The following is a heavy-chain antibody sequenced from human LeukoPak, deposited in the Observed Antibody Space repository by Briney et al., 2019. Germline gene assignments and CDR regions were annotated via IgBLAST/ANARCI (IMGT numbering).Heavy chain of an antibody. J-gene: IGHJ4*02. CDR1: GFTFSDHG. CDR3: VRDFEWSFDY. Sequence: PGGSPRLSCAASGFTFSDHGMHWVRQAPGKGLEWVAFIRSDGSDKYYPDSVKGRFTISRDSSKNMVFLQMNSLRPEDTAAYFCVRDFEWSFDYWGQGTLVTVSS. V-gene: IGHV3-30*02. CDR2: IRSDGSDK. D-gene: IGHD3-3*01.